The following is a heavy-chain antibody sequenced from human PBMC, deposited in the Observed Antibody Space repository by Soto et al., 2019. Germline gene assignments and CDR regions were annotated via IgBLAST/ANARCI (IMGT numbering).Heavy chain of an antibody. J-gene: IGHJ4*02. D-gene: IGHD6-19*01. CDR3: AQDLTQQWLVIFDY. Sequence: GGSLRLSCAASGFTFSSYAMSWVRQAPGKGLEWVSAISGSGGSTYYADSVKGRFTISRDNSKNTLYLQMNSLRAEDTAVYYCAQDLTQQWLVIFDYWGQGTLVTVSS. CDR1: GFTFSSYA. CDR2: ISGSGGST. V-gene: IGHV3-23*01.